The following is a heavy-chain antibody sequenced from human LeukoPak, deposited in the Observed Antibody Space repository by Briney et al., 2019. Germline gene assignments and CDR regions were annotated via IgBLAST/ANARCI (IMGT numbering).Heavy chain of an antibody. CDR3: ARGAYCGGDCPLPISLY. Sequence: GGSLRLSCAASGFTFSRYWMHWVRQAPGKGLVWVSRINNDGSSTTYADSVKGRFTISRDNAKNTLSLQMNSLRPEDTAVYYCARGAYCGGDCPLPISLYSSQGTLVTVSS. D-gene: IGHD2-21*01. J-gene: IGHJ4*02. CDR1: GFTFSRYW. V-gene: IGHV3-74*01. CDR2: INNDGSST.